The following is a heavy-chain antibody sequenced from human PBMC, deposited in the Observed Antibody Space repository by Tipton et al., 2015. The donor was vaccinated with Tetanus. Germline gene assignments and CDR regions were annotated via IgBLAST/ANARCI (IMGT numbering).Heavy chain of an antibody. CDR1: GGSVSSGGYY. D-gene: IGHD5-18*01. CDR2: IYYTGNT. J-gene: IGHJ4*02. V-gene: IGHV4-31*03. Sequence: LRLSCTVSGGSVSSGGYYWSWIRQHPGKGLEWIGYIYYTGNTYYNPSLKSRVTMSVDTSKNQFSLSLISMTAADTAVYYCATTPGYSYDYPRYYFDYWGQGSLVTVSP. CDR3: ATTPGYSYDYPRYYFDY.